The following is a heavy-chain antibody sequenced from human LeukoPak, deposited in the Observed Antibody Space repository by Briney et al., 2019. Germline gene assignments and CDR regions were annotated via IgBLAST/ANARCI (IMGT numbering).Heavy chain of an antibody. Sequence: SETLSLTCTVSGGSISSGSYYWSWIRQPAGKGLEWIGRVYTSGSTNYNPSLESRVSISLDTSKNQVSLRLRSVTAADTAMYYCAKDQGDGYYDSSGSFDQWGQGTLVTVSS. CDR3: AKDQGDGYYDSSGSFDQ. CDR1: GGSISSGSYY. V-gene: IGHV4-61*02. D-gene: IGHD3-22*01. CDR2: VYTSGST. J-gene: IGHJ4*02.